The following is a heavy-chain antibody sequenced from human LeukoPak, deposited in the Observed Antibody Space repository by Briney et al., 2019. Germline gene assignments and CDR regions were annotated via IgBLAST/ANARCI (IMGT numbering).Heavy chain of an antibody. V-gene: IGHV3-49*04. D-gene: IGHD4-17*01. Sequence: PGRSLRLSCTASGFTLGVYAVSWVRHAPGEWRGWVGFFRSKAYGGTTEYAASVKGRFTISRDDSKSIAYLQMNSLKTEDTAVYYCTRARARVITSPINHDYWGQGTLVTVSS. CDR3: TRARARVITSPINHDY. J-gene: IGHJ4*02. CDR1: GFTLGVYA. CDR2: FRSKAYGGTT.